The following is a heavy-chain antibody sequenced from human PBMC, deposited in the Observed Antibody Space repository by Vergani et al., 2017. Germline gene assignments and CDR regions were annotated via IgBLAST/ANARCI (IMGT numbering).Heavy chain of an antibody. Sequence: QVQLMESGGGVVQPGRSLRLSCAASGFIFSDSYMTWIRQTPGKGLEWLAHISDGGETKMYAESLKGRFTVSRDNTKNLLILQMKTLKVDDTATYYCGRKQSPASLMDKPIDIWGQGTLVTVSS. CDR3: GRKQSPASLMDKPIDI. CDR2: ISDGGETK. J-gene: IGHJ5*02. D-gene: IGHD1/OR15-1a*01. V-gene: IGHV3-11*01. CDR1: GFIFSDSY.